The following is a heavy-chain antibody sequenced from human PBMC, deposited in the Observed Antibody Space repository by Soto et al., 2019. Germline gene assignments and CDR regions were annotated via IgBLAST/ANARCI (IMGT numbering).Heavy chain of an antibody. CDR2: ISYDGSNK. D-gene: IGHD3-10*01. CDR1: GFTFSSYG. V-gene: IGHV3-30*18. Sequence: QVQLVESGGGVVQPGRSLRLSCAASGFTFSSYGMHWVRQAPGKGLEWVAVISYDGSNKYYADSVQGRFTISRDNSKNTLYLQMNSLRAEDTAVYYCAKGGPMVRGPRGYFDYWGQGTLVTVSS. CDR3: AKGGPMVRGPRGYFDY. J-gene: IGHJ4*02.